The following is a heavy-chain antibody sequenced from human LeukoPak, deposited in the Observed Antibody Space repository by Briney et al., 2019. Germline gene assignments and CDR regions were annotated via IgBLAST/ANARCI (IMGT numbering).Heavy chain of an antibody. CDR3: ARDTAMVPGPSYYYYGMDV. CDR1: GGSISSSSYC. CDR2: IYYSGST. Sequence: PSETLSLTCTVSGGSISSSSYCWGWIRQPPGKGLEWIGSIYYSGSTYYNPSLKSRVTISVDTSKNHFSLKLSSVTAADTAVYYCARDTAMVPGPSYYYYGMDVWGQGTTVTVSS. V-gene: IGHV4-39*02. J-gene: IGHJ6*02. D-gene: IGHD5-18*01.